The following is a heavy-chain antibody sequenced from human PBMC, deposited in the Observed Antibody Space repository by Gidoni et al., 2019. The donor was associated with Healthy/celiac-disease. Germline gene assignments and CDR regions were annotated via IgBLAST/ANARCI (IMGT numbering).Heavy chain of an antibody. V-gene: IGHV1-69*01. J-gene: IGHJ4*02. Sequence: VPLAQSGAVAQQPGSSLKVPCKSSRRTFRSYALSSVRQAPGQGLEWMGGSIPILDTANDAQKFQVRVTITADEATSTAYMELSSLRSEDTAVYYCARGHYYYDSSGYPFDYWGQGTLVTVSS. CDR1: RRTFRSYA. CDR2: SIPILDTA. CDR3: ARGHYYYDSSGYPFDY. D-gene: IGHD3-22*01.